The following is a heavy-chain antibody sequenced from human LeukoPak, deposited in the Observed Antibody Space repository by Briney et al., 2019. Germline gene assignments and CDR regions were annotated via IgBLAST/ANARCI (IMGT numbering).Heavy chain of an antibody. D-gene: IGHD4-17*01. CDR2: IYYSGST. J-gene: IGHJ5*02. V-gene: IGHV4-30-2*01. CDR3: ARGDYGDHAWFDP. CDR1: GDSISSGGYS. Sequence: SETLSLTCDVSGDSISSGGYSWSWIRQPPGKGLEWIGYIYYSGSTYYNSSLKSRVTMSVDRSKNQISLNLNSVTAADTAVYYCARGDYGDHAWFDPWGQGTLVTVSS.